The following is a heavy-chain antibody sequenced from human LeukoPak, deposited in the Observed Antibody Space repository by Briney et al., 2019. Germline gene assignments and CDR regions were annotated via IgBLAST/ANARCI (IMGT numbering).Heavy chain of an antibody. CDR1: GFTFGGYR. CDR3: ASGFLQWLY. J-gene: IGHJ4*02. V-gene: IGHV3-7*01. Sequence: GGSLRLSCAASGFTFGGYRMSWVRQAPGRGLEWVANINPDGSIKYYVDSIKGRFTIPRDNAKNSLYLQMNSLRAEDTAVYYCASGFLQWLYWGQGTLVTVSS. CDR2: INPDGSIK. D-gene: IGHD3-3*01.